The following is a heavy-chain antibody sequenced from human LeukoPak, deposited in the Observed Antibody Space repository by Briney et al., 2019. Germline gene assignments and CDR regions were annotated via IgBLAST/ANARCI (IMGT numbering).Heavy chain of an antibody. D-gene: IGHD3-10*01. V-gene: IGHV3-30*04. J-gene: IGHJ4*02. CDR3: ARARYYYGTGSSYFDY. CDR1: GFTFSSYA. CDR2: ISYDGSNK. Sequence: GGSLRLSCAASGFTFSSYAMHWVRQAPGKGLEWVAVISYDGSNKYYADSVKGRFTISRDNSKNTLYLQMNSLRAEDTAVYYCARARYYYGTGSSYFDYWGQGTLVIVSS.